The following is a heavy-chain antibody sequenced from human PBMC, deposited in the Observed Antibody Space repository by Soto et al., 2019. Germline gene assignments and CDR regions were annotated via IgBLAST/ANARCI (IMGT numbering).Heavy chain of an antibody. V-gene: IGHV1-18*01. J-gene: IGHJ6*02. CDR1: GYTFTSYG. Sequence: QVQLVQSGAEVKKPGASVKVSCKASGYTFTSYGISWVRQAPGQGLEWMGWISAYNGNTNYAQKLQGRVTMTTDTSTSTAYMGLRSLRSDDTAVYYCARDKRVDAYYYGMDVWGQGTTVTVSS. CDR2: ISAYNGNT. CDR3: ARDKRVDAYYYGMDV.